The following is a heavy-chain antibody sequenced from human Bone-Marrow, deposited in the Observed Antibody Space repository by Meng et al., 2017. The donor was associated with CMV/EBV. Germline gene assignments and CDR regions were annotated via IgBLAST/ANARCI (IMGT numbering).Heavy chain of an antibody. CDR1: GFTFSSYG. J-gene: IGHJ3*02. CDR2: IRYDGSNK. Sequence: GGSLRLSCAASGFTFSSYGMHWVRQAPGKGLEWVAFIRYDGSNKYYADSVKGRFTISRDNSKNTLYLQMSSLRAEDTAVYYCAIIVGATTRAFDIWGQGTMVTVSS. CDR3: AIIVGATTRAFDI. D-gene: IGHD1-26*01. V-gene: IGHV3-30*02.